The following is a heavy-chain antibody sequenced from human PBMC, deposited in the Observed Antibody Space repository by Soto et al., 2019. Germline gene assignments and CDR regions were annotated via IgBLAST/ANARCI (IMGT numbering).Heavy chain of an antibody. D-gene: IGHD2-2*02. J-gene: IGHJ6*02. V-gene: IGHV1-2*02. Sequence: ASVKVSCKASGYTFSGYYIHWLRQAPGQGLEWMGWINPNSGGTNYAQKFQGRVTVTRDTPTSTAYMELSRLTSDDTAVYYCARTLTEGYCTITGCYTRPLYGMDVWGQGTTVTVSS. CDR3: ARTLTEGYCTITGCYTRPLYGMDV. CDR1: GYTFSGYY. CDR2: INPNSGGT.